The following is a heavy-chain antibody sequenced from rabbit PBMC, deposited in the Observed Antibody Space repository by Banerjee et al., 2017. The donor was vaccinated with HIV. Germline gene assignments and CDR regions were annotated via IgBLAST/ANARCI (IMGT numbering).Heavy chain of an antibody. V-gene: IGHV1S40*01. J-gene: IGHJ4*01. CDR2: IDAGSSGNT. CDR3: ARDFTL. CDR1: GLDFSSSYY. Sequence: QSLEESGGDLVQPEGSLTLTCKASGLDFSSSYYMCWVSQAPGKGLEWIGCIDAGSSGNTNYASWAKGRFTISKTSSTTVTLQMTSLTAADTATYFCARDFTLWGPGTLVTVS.